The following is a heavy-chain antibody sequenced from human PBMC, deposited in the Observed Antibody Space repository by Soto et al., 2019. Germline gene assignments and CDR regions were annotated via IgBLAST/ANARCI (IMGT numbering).Heavy chain of an antibody. CDR2: ISAYNGNT. Sequence: GASVKVSCKASGYTFTSYGISWVRQAPGQGLEWMGWISAYNGNTNYAQKLQGRVTMTTVTSTSTAYMELRSLRSDDTAVYYCAREQWLAPRVYYGMDVWGQGTTVTVSS. V-gene: IGHV1-18*04. J-gene: IGHJ6*02. CDR1: GYTFTSYG. D-gene: IGHD6-19*01. CDR3: AREQWLAPRVYYGMDV.